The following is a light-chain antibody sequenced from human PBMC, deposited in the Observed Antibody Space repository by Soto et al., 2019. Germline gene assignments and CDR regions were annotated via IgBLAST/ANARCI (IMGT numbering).Light chain of an antibody. CDR1: QSVSSY. J-gene: IGKJ5*01. Sequence: EIVLTQSPATLSLSPWERATLSCRASQSVSSYLALYQQKPGQAPRLLIFGASKRATGIPDRFSGSGSGRDFTLTISGLEPEDFAVYYCQQYGSSPLISFGQGTRLEIK. CDR2: GAS. V-gene: IGKV3-20*01. CDR3: QQYGSSPLIS.